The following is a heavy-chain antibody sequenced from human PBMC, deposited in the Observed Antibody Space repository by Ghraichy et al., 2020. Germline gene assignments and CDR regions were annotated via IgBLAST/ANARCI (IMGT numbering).Heavy chain of an antibody. J-gene: IGHJ6*03. CDR1: GGSISSGGYY. CDR2: IYYSGST. Sequence: SETLSLTCTVSGGSISSGGYYWSWIRQHPGKGLEWIGYIYYSGSTYYNPSLKSRVTISVDTSKNQFSLKLSSVTAADTAVYYCARDGGNSGYYYYMDVWGKGTTVTVSS. V-gene: IGHV4-31*03. CDR3: ARDGGNSGYYYYMDV. D-gene: IGHD4-23*01.